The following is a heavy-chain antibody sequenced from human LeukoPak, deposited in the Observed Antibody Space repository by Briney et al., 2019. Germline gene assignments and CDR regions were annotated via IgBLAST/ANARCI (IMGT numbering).Heavy chain of an antibody. V-gene: IGHV3-48*01. CDR1: GFTFRTYS. CDR3: AKTSRGRWVDWGMDV. D-gene: IGHD6-25*01. CDR2: ISSSPTTI. Sequence: GGSLRLSCAASGFTFRTYSMNWVRQAPGKGLEWVSYISSSPTTIYYADSVKGRFTISRDKSKNTLYLQMNSLTTEDTAVYYCAKTSRGRWVDWGMDVWGQGTTVTVSS. J-gene: IGHJ6*02.